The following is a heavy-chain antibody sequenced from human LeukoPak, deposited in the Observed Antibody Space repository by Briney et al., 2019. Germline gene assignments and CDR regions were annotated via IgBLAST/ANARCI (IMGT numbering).Heavy chain of an antibody. CDR2: INHSGST. Sequence: SETLSLTCAVYGGSFSGYYWSWIRQPPGKGLEWIGEINHSGSTNYNPSLKSRVTISIDTSKNQFSLKLSSVTAADTAVYYCARDYAFDIWGQGTMVTVSS. CDR1: GGSFSGYY. V-gene: IGHV4-34*01. CDR3: ARDYAFDI. J-gene: IGHJ3*02.